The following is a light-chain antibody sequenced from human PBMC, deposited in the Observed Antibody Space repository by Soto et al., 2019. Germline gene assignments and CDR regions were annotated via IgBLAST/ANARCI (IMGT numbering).Light chain of an antibody. CDR3: QQRSNWLT. CDR2: DAS. J-gene: IGKJ5*01. Sequence: EIVMTQSPATLSVSPGERATLSCRASQSVSSNLAWYQQKPGQAPRLLIYDASNRATGVPARFRGSGSGTDFTLTISSLEPEDFAVYYCQQRSNWLTFGQGTRLEIK. V-gene: IGKV3-11*01. CDR1: QSVSSN.